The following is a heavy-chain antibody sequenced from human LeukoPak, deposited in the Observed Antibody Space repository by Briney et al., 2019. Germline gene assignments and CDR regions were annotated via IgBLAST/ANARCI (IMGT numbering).Heavy chain of an antibody. CDR1: GYTXSSFG. J-gene: IGHJ4*02. CDR3: ARDGTSTDDY. CDR2: ISGNNDNP. D-gene: IGHD2-2*01. Sequence: ASVRVSCKTSGYTXSSFGINGVRQAPGQGLEWMGWISGNNDNPNYGQKFQGRFTVTTDSSTSTAYMELRNLRFDDTAVYYCARDGTSTDDYWGQGTLVTVSS. V-gene: IGHV1-18*01.